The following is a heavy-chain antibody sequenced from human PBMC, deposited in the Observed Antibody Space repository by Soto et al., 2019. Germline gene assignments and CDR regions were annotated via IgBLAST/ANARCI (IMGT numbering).Heavy chain of an antibody. CDR3: ARSPSLFIDY. V-gene: IGHV1-3*01. D-gene: IGHD2-2*01. Sequence: ASVKVSCKASGYTFTSYAMHWVRQAPGQRLEWMGWINAGNGNTKYSQNFQGRVTFTRATSASTAYMELSSLRSEDTAVYYCARSPSLFIDYWGQGTLVTVSS. CDR1: GYTFTSYA. J-gene: IGHJ4*02. CDR2: INAGNGNT.